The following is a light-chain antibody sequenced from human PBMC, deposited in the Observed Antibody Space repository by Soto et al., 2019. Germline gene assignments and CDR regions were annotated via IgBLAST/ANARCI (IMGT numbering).Light chain of an antibody. CDR2: DVS. CDR1: SSDVGGYNY. V-gene: IGLV2-14*03. CDR3: CSYTTSSTYV. J-gene: IGLJ1*01. Sequence: HSALTQPASVSGSPGQSSAISCTGTSSDVGGYNYVSWYQQHPGKAPKLMIYDVSNRPSGVSNRFSGSKSGNTASLTISGLQAEDEADYYCCSYTTSSTYVFGTGTKATVL.